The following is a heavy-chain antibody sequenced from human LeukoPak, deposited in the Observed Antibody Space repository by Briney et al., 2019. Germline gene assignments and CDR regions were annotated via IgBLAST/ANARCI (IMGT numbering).Heavy chain of an antibody. CDR1: GFTVSSNY. V-gene: IGHV3-48*01. CDR3: ARGAGYTFDY. Sequence: GGSLRLSCAASGFTVSSNYMSWVRQAPGKGLEWVSDISSGSSTINYADAVKGRFTISRDNSKNTLYLQMNSLRAEDTAVYYCARGAGYTFDYWGQGTLVTVSS. CDR2: ISSGSSTI. J-gene: IGHJ4*02. D-gene: IGHD3-9*01.